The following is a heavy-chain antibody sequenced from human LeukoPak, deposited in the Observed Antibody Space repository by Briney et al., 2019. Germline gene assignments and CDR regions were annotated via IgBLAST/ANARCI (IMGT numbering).Heavy chain of an antibody. CDR3: AKGAGYSSGWYFDH. Sequence: GGSLRLSCAASGFTFSSFDMSWVRHAPGKGLEWVSDISGSGTYYADSVKGRFTISRDNSKNTVYLQMNGLRAQDTAIYYCAKGAGYSSGWYFDHWGQGTLVTVSS. D-gene: IGHD6-19*01. V-gene: IGHV3-23*01. CDR2: ISGSGT. CDR1: GFTFSSFD. J-gene: IGHJ4*02.